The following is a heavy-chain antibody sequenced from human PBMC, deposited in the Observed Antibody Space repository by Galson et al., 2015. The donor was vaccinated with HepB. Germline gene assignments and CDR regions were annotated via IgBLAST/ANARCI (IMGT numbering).Heavy chain of an antibody. CDR1: GYTFTSYY. CDR3: ARAGTRGTFYYYYYYMDV. D-gene: IGHD2-15*01. CDR2: INPSGGST. J-gene: IGHJ6*03. Sequence: SVKVSCKASGYTFTSYYMHWVRQAPGQGLEWMGIINPSGGSTSYAQKFQGRVTMTRDTSTSTVYMELSSLRSEDTAVYYCARAGTRGTFYYYYYYMDVWGKGTTVTVSS. V-gene: IGHV1-46*03.